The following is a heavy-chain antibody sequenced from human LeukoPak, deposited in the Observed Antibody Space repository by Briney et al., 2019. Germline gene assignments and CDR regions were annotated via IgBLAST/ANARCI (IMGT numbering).Heavy chain of an antibody. CDR1: GGSISSSSYY. D-gene: IGHD1-26*01. CDR2: IYYSGST. V-gene: IGHV4-39*01. Sequence: SETLSLTCTVSGGSISSSSYYWAWIRQPPGKRLEWIGNIYYSGSTYYNPSLKSRVTISVDTSKNQFSLKLTSVTAADTAVYYCASGRTKWPPGYWGQGTLVTVSS. J-gene: IGHJ4*02. CDR3: ASGRTKWPPGY.